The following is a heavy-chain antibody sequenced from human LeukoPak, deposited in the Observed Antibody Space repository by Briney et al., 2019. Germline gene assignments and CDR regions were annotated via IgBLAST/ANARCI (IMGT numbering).Heavy chain of an antibody. D-gene: IGHD4-11*01. J-gene: IGHJ3*02. CDR1: GDSISSNSYS. CDR2: IYPSGIT. CDR3: AAYREHYSHLPHAFDI. V-gene: IGHV4-61*02. Sequence: SETLSLTCTVSGDSISSNSYSWSWIRQAPGKRLEWIGRIYPSGITHYNPALNSRVTMSMDTSKNQFSLKLTSATAADTAVYYCAAYREHYSHLPHAFDIWGQGTMVTVSS.